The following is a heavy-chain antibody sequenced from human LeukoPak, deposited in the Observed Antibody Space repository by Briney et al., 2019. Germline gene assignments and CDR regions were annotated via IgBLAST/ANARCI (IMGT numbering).Heavy chain of an antibody. CDR1: GYTFTSYY. D-gene: IGHD6-13*01. Sequence: ASVKVSCKASGYTFTSYYMHWVRQAPGQGLEWMEIINPSGGSTSYAQKFKGRVTMTRDTSTSTVYMELSSLRSEDTAVYYCASSSTYYYYGMDVWGQGTTVTVSS. J-gene: IGHJ6*02. V-gene: IGHV1-46*03. CDR3: ASSSTYYYYGMDV. CDR2: INPSGGST.